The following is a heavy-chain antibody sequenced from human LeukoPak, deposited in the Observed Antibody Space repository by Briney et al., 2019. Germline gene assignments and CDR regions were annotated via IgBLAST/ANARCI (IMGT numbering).Heavy chain of an antibody. CDR1: GFTFSDYY. J-gene: IGHJ6*03. D-gene: IGHD2-15*01. CDR3: ARVLRYCSGGNCYSGGLGYMDV. Sequence: GGSLRLSCAASGFTFSDYYMSWIRQAPGKGLEWVSYISSSGSTIYYADSVKGRSTISRDNAKNSLYLQMNSLRAEDTAVYYCARVLRYCSGGNCYSGGLGYMDVWGKGTTVTISS. CDR2: ISSSGSTI. V-gene: IGHV3-11*04.